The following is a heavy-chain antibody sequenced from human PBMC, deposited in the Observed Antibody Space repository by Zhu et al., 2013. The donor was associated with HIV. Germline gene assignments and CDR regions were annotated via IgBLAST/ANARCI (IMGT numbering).Heavy chain of an antibody. V-gene: IGHV1-2*02. Sequence: QVQLVQSGAEVKKPGASVKVSCKASGYTFTGYYMHWVRQAPGQGLEWMGWINPNSGGTNYAQKFQGRVTMTRDTSIGTAYMELSRLRFDDTAVYYCAKANIPATRAYNWFDPWGQGTLVTVSS. CDR1: GYTFTGYY. CDR3: AKANIPATRAYNWFDP. CDR2: INPNSGGT. D-gene: IGHD2-2*01. J-gene: IGHJ5*02.